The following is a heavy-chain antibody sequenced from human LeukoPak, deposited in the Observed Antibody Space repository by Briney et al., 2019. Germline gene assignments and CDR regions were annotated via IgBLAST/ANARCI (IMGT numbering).Heavy chain of an antibody. CDR2: IWYDGSNK. V-gene: IGHV3-33*01. Sequence: PGGSLRLSCAASEFTFSSYGMHRVRQAPGKGLEWVAVIWYDGSNKYYADSVKGRFTISRDNSKNTLYLQMNSLRAEDTAVYYCARDSLVRGVRGRYYFDYWGQGTLVTVSS. J-gene: IGHJ4*02. CDR1: EFTFSSYG. CDR3: ARDSLVRGVRGRYYFDY. D-gene: IGHD3-10*01.